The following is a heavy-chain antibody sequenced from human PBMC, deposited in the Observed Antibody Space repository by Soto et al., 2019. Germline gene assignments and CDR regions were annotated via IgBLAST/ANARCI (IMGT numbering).Heavy chain of an antibody. J-gene: IGHJ4*02. CDR3: ARGHWYLSRSYDY. CDR2: INHSGST. D-gene: IGHD6-13*01. V-gene: IGHV4-34*01. Sequence: SETLSLTCAVYGGSFSGYYWSWIRQPPGKGLEWIGEINHSGSTNYNPSLKSRVTISVDTSKNQFSLKLSSVTAADTAVYYCARGHWYLSRSYDYWGQGTLVPVSS. CDR1: GGSFSGYY.